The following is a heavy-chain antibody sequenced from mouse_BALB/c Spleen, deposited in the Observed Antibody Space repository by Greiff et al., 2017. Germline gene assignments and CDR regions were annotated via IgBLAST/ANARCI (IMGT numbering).Heavy chain of an antibody. J-gene: IGHJ1*01. CDR3: ARWNGNYWYFDV. CDR1: GDSITSGY. Sequence: EVKLMESGPSLVKPSQTLSLTCSVTGDSITSGYWNWIRKFPGNKLEYMGYISYSGSTYYNPSLKSRISITRDTSKNQYYLQLNSVTTEDTATYYCARWNGNYWYFDVWGAGTTVTVSS. D-gene: IGHD2-1*01. V-gene: IGHV3-8*02. CDR2: ISYSGST.